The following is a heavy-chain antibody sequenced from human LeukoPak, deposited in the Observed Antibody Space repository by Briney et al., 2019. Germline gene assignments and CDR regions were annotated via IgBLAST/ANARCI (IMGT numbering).Heavy chain of an antibody. CDR2: INPNSGGT. J-gene: IGHJ4*02. CDR3: ARDLTSGLLWFRELSLDY. CDR1: GYTFTGYY. D-gene: IGHD3-10*01. Sequence: ASVKVSCKASGYTFTGYYMHWVRQAPGQGLEWMGWINPNSGGTNYAQKFQGRVTMTRDTSISTAYMELSRLRSDDTAVYYCARDLTSGLLWFRELSLDYWGQGTLVTVYS. V-gene: IGHV1-2*02.